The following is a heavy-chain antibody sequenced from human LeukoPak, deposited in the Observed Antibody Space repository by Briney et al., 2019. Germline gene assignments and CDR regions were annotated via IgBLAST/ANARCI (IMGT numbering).Heavy chain of an antibody. J-gene: IGHJ6*02. V-gene: IGHV3-11*01. CDR3: ARDKKYCGGDCSMRFYYYYYGMDV. Sequence: GGSLRLSCAASGVTFSSNAMSWVRQAPGKGLEWVSYISSSGSTIYYADSVKGRFTISRDNAKNSLYLQMNSLRAEDTAVYYCARDKKYCGGDCSMRFYYYYYGMDVWGQGTTVTVSS. CDR2: ISSSGSTI. CDR1: GVTFSSNA. D-gene: IGHD2-21*02.